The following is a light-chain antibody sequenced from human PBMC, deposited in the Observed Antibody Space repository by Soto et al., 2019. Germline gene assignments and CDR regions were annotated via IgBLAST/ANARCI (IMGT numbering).Light chain of an antibody. CDR1: QSISSW. V-gene: IGKV1-5*03. CDR2: KAS. CDR3: QQYNNWPVT. J-gene: IGKJ3*01. Sequence: DIQMTQSPSTLSASVGDRVTITCRASQSISSWLAWYQQKPGKAPKLLIYKASSLESGVPSRFSGSGSGTEFTLTISSLQSEDFAVYYCQQYNNWPVTFGPGTKVDIK.